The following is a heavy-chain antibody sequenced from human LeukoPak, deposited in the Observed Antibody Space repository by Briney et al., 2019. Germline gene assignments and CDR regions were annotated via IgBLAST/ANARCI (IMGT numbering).Heavy chain of an antibody. CDR1: GYTFTSYD. V-gene: IGHV1-8*01. D-gene: IGHD6-13*01. CDR3: ARGLVRRGIAAAGSAGY. J-gene: IGHJ4*02. Sequence: ASVKVSCKASGYTFTSYDINWVRQATGQGLEWMGWMNPNNGNTGYAQKFQGRVTMTRNTSISTAYMELSSLRSEDTAVYYCARGLVRRGIAAAGSAGYWGQGTLVTVSS. CDR2: MNPNNGNT.